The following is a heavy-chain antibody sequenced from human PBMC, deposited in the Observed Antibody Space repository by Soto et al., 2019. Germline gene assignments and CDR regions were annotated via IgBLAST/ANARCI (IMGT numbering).Heavy chain of an antibody. J-gene: IGHJ3*02. D-gene: IGHD2-2*01. CDR1: GGSISTYY. V-gene: IGHV4-59*08. CDR2: IYYSGTA. CDR3: ARRPFLVALKHAFDI. Sequence: SETLSLTCTVSGGSISTYYWSWIRQPPGKGLEWIGYIYYSGTANYNPSLKSRVTISVDTSKDQFSLKLTSVTAADTAMYYCARRPFLVALKHAFDIWGQGTMVT.